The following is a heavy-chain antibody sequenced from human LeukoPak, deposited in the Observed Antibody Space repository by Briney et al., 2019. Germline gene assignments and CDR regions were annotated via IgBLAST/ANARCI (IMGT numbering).Heavy chain of an antibody. CDR1: GGSFSGYY. V-gene: IGHV4-34*01. CDR3: ARGRYSSGWYWFDP. CDR2: INHSGST. J-gene: IGHJ5*02. Sequence: SETLSLTCAVYGGSFSGYYRSWIRQPPGKGLEWIGEINHSGSTNYNPSLKSRVTISVDTSKNQFSLKLSSVTAADTAVYYCARGRYSSGWYWFDPWGQGTLVTVSS. D-gene: IGHD6-19*01.